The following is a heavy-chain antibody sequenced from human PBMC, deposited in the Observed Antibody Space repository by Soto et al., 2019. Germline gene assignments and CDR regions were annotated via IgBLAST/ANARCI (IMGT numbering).Heavy chain of an antibody. CDR3: ARGETSQFDP. Sequence: SETLSLTCTVSGGSVSSGSYYWSWIRQPPGKGLEWIGYIYYSGSTNYNPSLKSRVTISVDTSKNQFSLKLSSVTAADTAVYYCARGETSQFDPWGQGTLVTVSS. J-gene: IGHJ5*02. CDR1: GGSVSSGSYY. V-gene: IGHV4-61*01. CDR2: IYYSGST.